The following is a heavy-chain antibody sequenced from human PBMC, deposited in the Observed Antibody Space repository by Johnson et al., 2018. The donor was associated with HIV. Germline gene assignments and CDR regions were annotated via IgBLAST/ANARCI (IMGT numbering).Heavy chain of an antibody. V-gene: IGHV3-11*04. CDR1: GFTFSTFY. CDR2: ISSWGGSI. CDR3: AREGPSERAGFDI. Sequence: VQLVESGGGVVQPGRSLRLSCAASGFTFSTFYMSCIRQAPGKGLEWVSYISSWGGSIYYADSVKGRFTISRDNAKNSMYLQMNSLRADDTAVYYCAREGPSERAGFDIWGQGTMVTVSS. J-gene: IGHJ3*02.